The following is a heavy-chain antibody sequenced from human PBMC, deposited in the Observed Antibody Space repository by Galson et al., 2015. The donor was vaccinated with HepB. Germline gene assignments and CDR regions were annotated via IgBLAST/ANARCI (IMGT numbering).Heavy chain of an antibody. D-gene: IGHD5-24*01. CDR3: ARDLFNRDGYSDAFDI. Sequence: LRLSCAASGFTFSSYGMYWVRQAPGKGLEWVAVISYDGSNKYYADSMKGRFTISRDNSKNTLYLQMNSLRAEDTAVYYCARDLFNRDGYSDAFDIWGQGTMVTVSS. CDR1: GFTFSSYG. V-gene: IGHV3-30*03. CDR2: ISYDGSNK. J-gene: IGHJ3*02.